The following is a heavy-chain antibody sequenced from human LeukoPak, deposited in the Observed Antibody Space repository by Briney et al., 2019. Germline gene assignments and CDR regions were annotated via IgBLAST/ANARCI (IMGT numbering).Heavy chain of an antibody. V-gene: IGHV3-30*04. CDR2: ISYDGSNK. Sequence: GGSLRLSCAASGFTFSSYAMHWVRQAPGKGLEWLAVISYDGSNKYYADSVKGRFTISRDNSKNTLYLQMNSLRAEDTAVYYCARTPSYCSGGSCYDYWGQGTLVTVSS. CDR1: GFTFSSYA. J-gene: IGHJ4*02. D-gene: IGHD2-15*01. CDR3: ARTPSYCSGGSCYDY.